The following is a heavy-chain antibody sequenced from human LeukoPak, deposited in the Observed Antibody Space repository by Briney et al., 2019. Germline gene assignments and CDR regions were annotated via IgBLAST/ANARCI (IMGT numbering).Heavy chain of an antibody. CDR3: ARVGYCSSSSCYVVDY. J-gene: IGHJ4*02. CDR2: INTDGSST. CDR1: GFTFSSYW. V-gene: IGHV3-74*01. Sequence: GGSLRLPCAASGFTFSSYWMHWVRQAPGKGLVWVSRINTDGSSTNFADSVKGRFTISRDNAKNTLYLQMNSLGAEDTAVYYCARVGYCSSSSCYVVDYWGQGTLVTVSS. D-gene: IGHD2-2*01.